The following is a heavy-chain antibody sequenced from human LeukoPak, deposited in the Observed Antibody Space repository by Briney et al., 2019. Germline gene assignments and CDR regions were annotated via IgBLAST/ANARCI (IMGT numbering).Heavy chain of an antibody. V-gene: IGHV3-21*01. CDR2: ISSSSSYI. CDR3: AREMGIVVVPAGLDP. J-gene: IGHJ5*02. Sequence: GGSLRLSCAASGFTFSSYSMNWVRQAPGKGLEWVSSISSSSSYIYYADSVKGGFTISRDKAKNSLYLQMNSLRAEDTAVYYCAREMGIVVVPAGLDPWGQGTLVTVSS. D-gene: IGHD2-2*03. CDR1: GFTFSSYS.